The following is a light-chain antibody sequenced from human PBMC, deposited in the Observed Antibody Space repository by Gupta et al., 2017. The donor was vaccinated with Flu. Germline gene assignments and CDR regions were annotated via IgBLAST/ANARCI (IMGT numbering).Light chain of an antibody. J-gene: IGKJ1*01. CDR2: WAS. V-gene: IGKV4-1*01. CDR1: QSVLYSSNNKNY. CDR3: QQDDGGPRT. Sequence: DIVMTQSPDSLAVSLGERATINCKSSQSVLYSSNNKNYLAWYQQKPGQPPKLLIYWASTRESGVPDRFSGSGSGTDFTLTISSLQAEDVAVYYCQQDDGGPRTFGQGTKVEVK.